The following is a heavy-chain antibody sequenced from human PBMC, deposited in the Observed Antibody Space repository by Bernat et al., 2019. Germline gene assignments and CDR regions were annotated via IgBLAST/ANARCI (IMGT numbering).Heavy chain of an antibody. Sequence: QVQLVQSGAEVKKPGSSVKVSCKASGGTFSSYAISWVRQAPGQGLEWMGGIIPIFGTANYAQKFQGRVTITADESTSTAYMELSSLRSEDTAVYYCARGGYSGSYRSPAYFDYWAREPWSPSPQ. J-gene: IGHJ4*02. D-gene: IGHD1-26*01. V-gene: IGHV1-69*01. CDR2: IIPIFGTA. CDR1: GGTFSSYA. CDR3: ARGGYSGSYRSPAYFDY.